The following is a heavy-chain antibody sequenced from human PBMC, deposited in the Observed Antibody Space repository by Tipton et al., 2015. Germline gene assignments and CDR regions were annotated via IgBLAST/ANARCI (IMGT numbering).Heavy chain of an antibody. V-gene: IGHV3-30*07. Sequence: SLRLSCAASGFTFSTYAMHWVRQAPGKGLEWVAIISYDGNHKYYADSVKGRFTISRDNAKNSLYLQMNSLRAEDTAVYYCARQHCYSTTCYAEFYYFDYWGQGSLVTVSS. CDR1: GFTFSTYA. CDR2: ISYDGNHK. CDR3: ARQHCYSTTCYAEFYYFDY. D-gene: IGHD2-2*01. J-gene: IGHJ4*02.